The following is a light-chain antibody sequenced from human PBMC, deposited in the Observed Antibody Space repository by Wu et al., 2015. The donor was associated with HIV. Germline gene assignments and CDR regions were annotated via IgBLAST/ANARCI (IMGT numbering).Light chain of an antibody. Sequence: DIRMTQSPSSLSASVGDTVTITCRASQSIGSYLNWYQQKPGKAPNLLIYATSSLQSGVPSRFSGSGSGAHFTLTISSLQPEDFATYYCQQSYTTPFFTFGPGTKVDIK. CDR2: ATS. V-gene: IGKV1-39*01. CDR1: QSIGSY. CDR3: QQSYTTPFFT. J-gene: IGKJ3*01.